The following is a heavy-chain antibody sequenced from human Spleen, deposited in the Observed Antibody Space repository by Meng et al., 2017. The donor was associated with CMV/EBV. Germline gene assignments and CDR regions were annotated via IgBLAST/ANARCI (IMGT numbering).Heavy chain of an antibody. CDR2: MNPNSGNT. V-gene: IGHV1-8*01. D-gene: IGHD1-14*01. Sequence: KASGYTVTSYDINWVRQAPGQGLEWVGRMNPNSGNTAYAQKFQGRVTMTTNTPISTAYMELSSLRSEDTAMYYCTRGLGPSDADRDYWGQGTLVTVSS. J-gene: IGHJ4*02. CDR1: GYTVTSYD. CDR3: TRGLGPSDADRDY.